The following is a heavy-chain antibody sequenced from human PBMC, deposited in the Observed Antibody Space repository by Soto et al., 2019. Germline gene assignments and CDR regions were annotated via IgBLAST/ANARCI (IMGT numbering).Heavy chain of an antibody. CDR3: ARNYYNSNVYGY. CDR1: GGSINSVGYY. J-gene: IGHJ4*02. V-gene: IGHV4-31*03. Sequence: SETLSLTCTVSGGSINSVGYYWSWIRQHPGKGLEWIGYINYSGSANYNPSLKSRVIISRDTSKNQLSLNLSSVTAAEKAIYYCARNYYNSNVYGYWGQGTLVTVSS. CDR2: INYSGSA. D-gene: IGHD3-22*01.